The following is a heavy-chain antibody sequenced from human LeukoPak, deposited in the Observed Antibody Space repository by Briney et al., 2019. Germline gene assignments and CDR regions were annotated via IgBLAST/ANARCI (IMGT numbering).Heavy chain of an antibody. V-gene: IGHV1-58*01. J-gene: IGHJ6*02. CDR2: IVVGSGNT. CDR3: AAEGYYDFWSGYYSRRSYYYYGMDV. Sequence: ASVTVSCRASGFTFTSSAVQWVRQARGQRLEWIGWIVVGSGNTNSAQKFQERVTITRDMSTSTAYMELSSLRSEDTAVYYCAAEGYYDFWSGYYSRRSYYYYGMDVWGQGTTVTVSS. CDR1: GFTFTSSA. D-gene: IGHD3-3*01.